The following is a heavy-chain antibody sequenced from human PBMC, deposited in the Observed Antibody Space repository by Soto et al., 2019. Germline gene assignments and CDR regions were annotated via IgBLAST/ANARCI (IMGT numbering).Heavy chain of an antibody. CDR1: GFPFSSYG. D-gene: IGHD3-9*01. J-gene: IGHJ4*02. V-gene: IGHV3-30*18. CDR3: AKEPIVGASPTYFDT. CDR2: IAYDGTRD. Sequence: QVQLVESGGGVVQPGRSLRLSCAGSGFPFSSYGMHWVRQAPGKGLEWVAVIAYDGTRDKYADSVQGRFTISRDNSDNRRCLQMNSRTPGETALYYCAKEPIVGASPTYFDTWGQGTLVTVSS.